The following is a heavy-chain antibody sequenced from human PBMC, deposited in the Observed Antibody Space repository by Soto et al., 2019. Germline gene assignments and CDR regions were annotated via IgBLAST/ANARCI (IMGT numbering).Heavy chain of an antibody. CDR1: GFTFSIYA. V-gene: IGHV3-23*01. CDR3: AKEVVVESAGRSHYYYYGLDV. CDR2: ISGSGGRT. Sequence: EVQLLESGGGLVQPGGSLRLSCAASGFTFSIYAMSWVRQAPGKGLEWVSVISGSGGRTYYAASVKGRFTMSRDNSKNTLYLQMNSLRAEDTAVYYCAKEVVVESAGRSHYYYYGLDVWGQGTTVTVSS. D-gene: IGHD2-2*01. J-gene: IGHJ6*02.